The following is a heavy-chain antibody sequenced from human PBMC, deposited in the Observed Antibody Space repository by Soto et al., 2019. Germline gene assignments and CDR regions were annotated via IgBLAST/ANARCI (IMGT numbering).Heavy chain of an antibody. CDR2: ISGDGSFT. CDR3: ARVGGGAGTLDY. D-gene: IGHD2-21*01. CDR1: GFTFSNYW. J-gene: IGHJ4*02. Sequence: EVQLVESGGGLVQPGGSLRLTCGASGFTFSNYWMHWVRQAPGEGLVWVSRISGDGSFTRFADSVKGRFTISSDNAKHTMSLQMNSLRVDATAVYYCARVGGGAGTLDYWGQGTLVTVSS. V-gene: IGHV3-74*01.